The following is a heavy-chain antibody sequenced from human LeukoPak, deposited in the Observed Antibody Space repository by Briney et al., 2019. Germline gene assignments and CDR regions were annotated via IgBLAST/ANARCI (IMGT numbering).Heavy chain of an antibody. CDR1: GFSLRSYE. V-gene: IGHV3-48*03. J-gene: IGHJ5*01. Sequence: QPGGSLRLSCAASGFSLRSYEMNWVRQAPGKGLEWIAYIDNRGTTIHYGDSVEGRFTISRDNAKNSVFLQMNSLRAQDTAVYYCVRADSSGWYFWFDSWGQGTLVTVSS. CDR3: VRADSSGWYFWFDS. D-gene: IGHD6-19*01. CDR2: IDNRGTTI.